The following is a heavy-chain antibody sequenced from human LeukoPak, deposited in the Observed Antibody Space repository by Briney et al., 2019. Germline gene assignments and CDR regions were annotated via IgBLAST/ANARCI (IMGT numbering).Heavy chain of an antibody. Sequence: ASVKVSCKASGYTFTSYYMHWVRQAPGQGLEWMGIINPSGGSTSYAQKFQGRVTMTRDTSTSTVYMELSSLRSEDTAVYYCTRDLRGYSYYYGMDVWGQGTTVTVSS. J-gene: IGHJ6*02. V-gene: IGHV1-46*01. CDR3: TRDLRGYSYYYGMDV. D-gene: IGHD5-12*01. CDR1: GYTFTSYY. CDR2: INPSGGST.